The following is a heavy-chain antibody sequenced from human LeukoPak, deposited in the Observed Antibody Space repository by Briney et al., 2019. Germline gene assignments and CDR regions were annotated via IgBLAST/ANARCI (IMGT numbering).Heavy chain of an antibody. V-gene: IGHV3-66*01. CDR2: LYSGGST. D-gene: IGHD2-15*01. CDR3: ARESRSIYCSGGDCYSAHLDY. CDR1: GFTVSSNY. J-gene: IGHJ4*02. Sequence: GGSLRLSCAASGFTVSSNYMSWVRQAPGKGLEWVSVLYSGGSTYYADAVKGRFTVSRDNSANTVLLQMNNLRAEDTAVYYCARESRSIYCSGGDCYSAHLDYWGQGTLVTVSS.